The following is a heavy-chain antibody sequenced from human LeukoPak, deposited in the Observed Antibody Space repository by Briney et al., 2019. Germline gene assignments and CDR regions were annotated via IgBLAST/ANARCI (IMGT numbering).Heavy chain of an antibody. D-gene: IGHD6-13*01. CDR3: VRESSRDI. J-gene: IGHJ3*02. V-gene: IGHV3-7*04. CDR2: IKHDGSER. CDR1: GVTFGSYW. Sequence: GGSLRLSCAASGVTFGSYWMSWVRQAPGKGLEWVANIKHDGSERNYVDSVKGRFTISRVHAKNSLNLQMNSLRPKDTAVYYCVRESSRDIWGQGTMVTVSS.